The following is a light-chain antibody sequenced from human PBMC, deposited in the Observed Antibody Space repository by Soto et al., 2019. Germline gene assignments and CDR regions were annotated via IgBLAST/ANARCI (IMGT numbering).Light chain of an antibody. CDR2: DVS. CDR3: CSYAGSYTWV. J-gene: IGLJ3*02. CDR1: SSDVGGYND. V-gene: IGLV2-11*01. Sequence: QSALTQPRSLSGSPGQSVTISCTGTSSDVGGYNDVSWYHQHPGKAPKLMIYDVSKRPSGVPDRFSGSKSGNTASLTISGLQAEDEADYYCCSYAGSYTWVFGGGTKLTVL.